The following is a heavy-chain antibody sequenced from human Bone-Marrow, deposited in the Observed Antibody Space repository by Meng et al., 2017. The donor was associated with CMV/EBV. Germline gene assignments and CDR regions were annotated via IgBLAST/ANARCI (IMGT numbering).Heavy chain of an antibody. Sequence: GESLKISCAASGFTFSSYWMHWVRQAPGKGLVWVSRINSDGSSTSYADSVKGRFTISRDNAKNTLYLQMNSLRAEDTAVYYCARCRGGSYYHYGMDVWGQGTTVTSP. CDR2: INSDGSST. V-gene: IGHV3-74*01. D-gene: IGHD3-16*01. CDR3: ARCRGGSYYHYGMDV. J-gene: IGHJ6*02. CDR1: GFTFSSYW.